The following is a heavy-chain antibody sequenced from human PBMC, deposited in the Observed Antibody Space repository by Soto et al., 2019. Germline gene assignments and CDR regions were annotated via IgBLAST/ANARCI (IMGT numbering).Heavy chain of an antibody. CDR1: GFTFSSHS. D-gene: IGHD3-10*01. CDR3: ARDPYYGSGPPGGFDP. J-gene: IGHJ5*02. CDR2: ISSGSSSI. Sequence: EVQLVESGGGLVQPGGSLRLSCAASGFTFSSHSMNWVRQAPGKGLEWVSYISSGSSSIYYADSVKGRFTISRDNAKNALFLQMNSLRDEDTAVYYCARDPYYGSGPPGGFDPWGQGTLVTVSS. V-gene: IGHV3-48*02.